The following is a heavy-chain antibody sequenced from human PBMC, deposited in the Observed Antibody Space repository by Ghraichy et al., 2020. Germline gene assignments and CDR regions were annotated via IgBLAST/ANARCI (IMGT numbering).Heavy chain of an antibody. V-gene: IGHV3-21*01. J-gene: IGHJ4*02. CDR1: GFTFSSYS. Sequence: GESLNISCAASGFTFSSYSMNWVRQAPGKGLEWVSSISSSSSYIYYADSVKGRFTISRDNAKNSLYLQMNSLRAEDTAVYYCAREDSSSLDYWGQGTLVTVSS. CDR2: ISSSSSYI. D-gene: IGHD6-6*01. CDR3: AREDSSSLDY.